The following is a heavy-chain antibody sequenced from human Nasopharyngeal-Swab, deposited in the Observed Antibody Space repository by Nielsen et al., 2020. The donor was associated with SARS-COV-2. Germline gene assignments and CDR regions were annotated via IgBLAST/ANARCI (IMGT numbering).Heavy chain of an antibody. D-gene: IGHD2-15*01. CDR3: ARDSGGSYFDY. V-gene: IGHV3-64*02. Sequence: WIRQPPGKGLEYVSATSSNGGSTYYADSVKGRFTISRDNSKNTLYLQMGSLRAEDMAVYYCARDSGGSYFDYWGQGTLVTVSS. CDR2: TSSNGGST. J-gene: IGHJ4*02.